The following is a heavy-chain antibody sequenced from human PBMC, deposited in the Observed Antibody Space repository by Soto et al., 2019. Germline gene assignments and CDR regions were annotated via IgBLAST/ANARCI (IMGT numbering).Heavy chain of an antibody. V-gene: IGHV1-46*01. D-gene: IGHD5-18*01. CDR3: ARDSAPLGYVDTAMVHDY. CDR1: GYTFTSYY. CDR2: INPSGGST. Sequence: RASVKVSCKASGYTFTSYYMHWVRQAPGQGLEWMGIINPSGGSTSYAQKFQGRVTMTRDTSTSTVYMELSSLRSEDTAVYYCARDSAPLGYVDTAMVHDYWGQGTLVTVSS. J-gene: IGHJ4*02.